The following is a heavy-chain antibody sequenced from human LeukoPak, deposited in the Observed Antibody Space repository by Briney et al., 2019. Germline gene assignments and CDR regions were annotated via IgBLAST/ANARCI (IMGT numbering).Heavy chain of an antibody. D-gene: IGHD2-2*01. CDR2: IYYRGST. CDR3: ARQSIVVVPDFDP. Sequence: SQTLSLTCTVSGGSISSGGYYWSWIRQRPGQGLGWIGYIYYRGSTYYNPSLKSRITMSIHPSKNQFSLKLSSVTAADTAVYYCARQSIVVVPDFDPWGQGTLVTVSS. CDR1: GGSISSGGYY. J-gene: IGHJ5*02. V-gene: IGHV4-31*03.